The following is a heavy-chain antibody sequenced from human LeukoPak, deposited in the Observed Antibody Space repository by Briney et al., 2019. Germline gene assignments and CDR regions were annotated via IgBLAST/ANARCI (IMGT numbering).Heavy chain of an antibody. J-gene: IGHJ4*02. CDR3: ARAWGPQTPYFDY. CDR1: GLPHCINY. CDR2: IYSGGST. Sequence: GGPLTLLCAPSGLPHCINYVICPGDAPEEALEGFSVIYSGGSTYYADSVKGRFTISRDTSKNTLYLQMDSVRAEDTAVYYCARAWGPQTPYFDYWGQGTLVTVSS. D-gene: IGHD1-26*01. V-gene: IGHV3-66*02.